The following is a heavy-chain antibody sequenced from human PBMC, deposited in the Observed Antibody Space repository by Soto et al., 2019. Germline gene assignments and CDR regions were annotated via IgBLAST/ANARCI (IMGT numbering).Heavy chain of an antibody. V-gene: IGHV3-53*01. CDR3: ARGKSKGDY. CDR1: XXXXSSNX. J-gene: IGHJ4*02. CDR2: IYSGGST. Sequence: EVQLVESGGGLIQPGGSLRLSCXASXXXXSSNXMXXXXQAPGKGLEWVSVIYSGGSTYYADSVKGRFTISRDNSKNTLYLQMNSLRAEDTAVYYCARGKSKGDYWGQGTLVTVSS.